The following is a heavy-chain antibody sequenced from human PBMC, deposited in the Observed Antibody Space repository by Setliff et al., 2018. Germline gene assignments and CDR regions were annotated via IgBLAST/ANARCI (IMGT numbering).Heavy chain of an antibody. D-gene: IGHD3-16*01. V-gene: IGHV4-59*01. Sequence: SETLSLTCTVSGGSISSYYRSWIRQPPGKRLEWIGSIYYSGSTNYNPSLESRVTISVDTSKNQFSLRLNSATAADTAVYYCARLRGAFDYWGQGTLVTVSS. CDR2: IYYSGST. CDR3: ARLRGAFDY. CDR1: GGSISSYY. J-gene: IGHJ4*02.